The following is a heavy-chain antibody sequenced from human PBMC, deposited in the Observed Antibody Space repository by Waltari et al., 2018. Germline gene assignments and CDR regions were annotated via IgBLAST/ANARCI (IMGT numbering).Heavy chain of an antibody. V-gene: IGHV5-51*01. CDR2: IYPGDSDT. Sequence: EVQLVQSGAEVKKPGESLKLSCKGSGYSFTSYWIGWVRQMPGKGLEWMGIIYPGDSDTRYSPSFQGQVTISADKSISTAYLQWSSLKASDTAMYYCARGPLYCSGGSCYWDYWGQGTLVTVSS. CDR3: ARGPLYCSGGSCYWDY. D-gene: IGHD2-15*01. CDR1: GYSFTSYW. J-gene: IGHJ4*02.